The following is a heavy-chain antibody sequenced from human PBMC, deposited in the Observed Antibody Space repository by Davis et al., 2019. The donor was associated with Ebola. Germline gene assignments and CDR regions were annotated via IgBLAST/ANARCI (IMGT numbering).Heavy chain of an antibody. V-gene: IGHV3-21*01. J-gene: IGHJ3*02. Sequence: GASLTLSCAASGFTLSNYPMSWVRQAPAKGLEWVAGVSGSGTSIYYADSVKGRFTISRDNAKNSLYLQMNSLRDEDTAVYYCARALYSSSSGNAFDIGGQGTMVTVSS. D-gene: IGHD6-6*01. CDR2: VSGSGTSI. CDR1: GFTLSNYP. CDR3: ARALYSSSSGNAFDI.